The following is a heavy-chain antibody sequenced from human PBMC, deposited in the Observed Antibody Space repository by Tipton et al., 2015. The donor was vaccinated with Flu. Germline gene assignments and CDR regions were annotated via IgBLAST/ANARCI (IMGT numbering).Heavy chain of an antibody. V-gene: IGHV3-7*04. CDR1: GFTFSSHW. CDR2: INLGGSEV. Sequence: SLRLSCAASGFTFSSHWMSWVRQTPGKGLEWGANINLGGSEVYYVDSVRGRCTISRDNAKNSLYFQMNSLRGEDTAVYYCGRARGGWGKGTTVTVSS. CDR3: GRARGG. J-gene: IGHJ6*04.